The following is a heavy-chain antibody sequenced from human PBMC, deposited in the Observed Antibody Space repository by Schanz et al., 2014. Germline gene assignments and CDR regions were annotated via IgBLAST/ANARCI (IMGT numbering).Heavy chain of an antibody. CDR2: INPTTGNP. V-gene: IGHV7-4-1*02. J-gene: IGHJ6*02. CDR1: GYIFSSYA. CDR3: ARARYGLDV. Sequence: QLVQSGSEFRKPGASVKVSCKASGYIFSSYAIHWVRQAPGQGLEWMGWINPTTGNPGYAQGFTGRFVLSFDTSVSTAYLQISGLKAEDAAVDYVARARYGLDVWGQGTTVTVSS.